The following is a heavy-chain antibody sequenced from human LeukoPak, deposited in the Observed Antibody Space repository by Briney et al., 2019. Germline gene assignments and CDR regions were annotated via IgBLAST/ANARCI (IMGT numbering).Heavy chain of an antibody. Sequence: GGSLRLSCAASGFRFDDYGMSWVRHVPGKGLEWVSAMSGSGYYTYYVESVKGRFTISRDNSKNTLYLHMNSLRADDTAVYYCAKMEGQRLYDYCMDVWGRGTTVTVSS. CDR2: MSGSGYYT. CDR3: AKMEGQRLYDYCMDV. V-gene: IGHV3-23*01. J-gene: IGHJ6*03. CDR1: GFRFDDYG. D-gene: IGHD3-3*01.